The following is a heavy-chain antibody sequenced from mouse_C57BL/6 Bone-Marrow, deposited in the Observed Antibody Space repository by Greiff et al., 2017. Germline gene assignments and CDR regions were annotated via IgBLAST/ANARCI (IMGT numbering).Heavy chain of an antibody. V-gene: IGHV3-8*01. CDR2: ISYSGST. D-gene: IGHD3-2*02. J-gene: IGHJ3*01. CDR3: ARSPAQATAWFAY. CDR1: GYSITSDY. Sequence: EVQLVESGPGLAKPSQTLSLTCSVTGYSITSDYWNWIRKFPGNKLEYMGYISYSGSTYYNPSIKSRISITRDTSKNQYYLQLNSVTTEDTATYYCARSPAQATAWFAYWGQGTLVTVSA.